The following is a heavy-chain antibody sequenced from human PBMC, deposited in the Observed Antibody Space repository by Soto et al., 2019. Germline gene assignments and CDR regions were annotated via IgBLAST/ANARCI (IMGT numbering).Heavy chain of an antibody. CDR1: GCTFISNA. CDR3: ATGGRGYSFAPRFYFEF. V-gene: IGHV1-69*12. D-gene: IGHD5-18*01. Sequence: QVQLVQSGAEVKKPGSSVKVTCKASGCTFISNAISWVRQAPGQGLEWMGGIIPIFGTAHYAQKFQGRVTITAAESTSTASIELSSLKSDDTAVYYCATGGRGYSFAPRFYFEFWGQGTLVTVSS. J-gene: IGHJ4*02. CDR2: IIPIFGTA.